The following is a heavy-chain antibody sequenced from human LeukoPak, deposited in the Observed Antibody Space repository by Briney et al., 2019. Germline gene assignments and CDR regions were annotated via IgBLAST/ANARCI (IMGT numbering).Heavy chain of an antibody. D-gene: IGHD2-21*02. CDR3: AREAYCGGDCPAGTFDP. CDR1: GYTFTGYY. CDR2: INPSSGGT. Sequence: GASVKVSCKASGYTFTGYYMHWVRQAPGQGLEWMGWINPSSGGTNYAQKFQGRVTMTRDTSISTAYMELSRLRSDDTAVYYCAREAYCGGDCPAGTFDPWGQGTLVTVSS. J-gene: IGHJ5*02. V-gene: IGHV1-2*02.